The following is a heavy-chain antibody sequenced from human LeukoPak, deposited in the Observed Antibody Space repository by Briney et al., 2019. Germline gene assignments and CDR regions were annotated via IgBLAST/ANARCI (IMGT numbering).Heavy chain of an antibody. Sequence: SQTLSLTCTVSGGSISSGSYYWSGIRQPAGKGLEWIGRIYTSGSTNYNPSLKSRVTISVDTSKNQFSLKLSSVTAADTAVYYCAGTTLHYWYFDLWGRGTLVTVSS. J-gene: IGHJ2*01. CDR1: GGSISSGSYY. CDR3: AGTTLHYWYFDL. CDR2: IYTSGST. V-gene: IGHV4-61*02. D-gene: IGHD4-11*01.